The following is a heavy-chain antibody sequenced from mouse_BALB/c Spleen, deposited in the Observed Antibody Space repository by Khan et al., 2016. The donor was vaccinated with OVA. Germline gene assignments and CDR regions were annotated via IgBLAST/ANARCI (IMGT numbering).Heavy chain of an antibody. CDR1: GYTFTSFW. V-gene: IGHV1S127*01. J-gene: IGHJ3*01. Sequence: QVQLQQSGPELVRPGASVKMSCKASGYTFTSFWINWVKQRPGQGLEWIGMIDPSKSETRLNQKFKDKATLNVDKSSNTAYMQLRRLTSEDSAVYYCTRGGYGSPFAYWGQGTLVTVSA. D-gene: IGHD1-1*01. CDR3: TRGGYGSPFAY. CDR2: IDPSKSET.